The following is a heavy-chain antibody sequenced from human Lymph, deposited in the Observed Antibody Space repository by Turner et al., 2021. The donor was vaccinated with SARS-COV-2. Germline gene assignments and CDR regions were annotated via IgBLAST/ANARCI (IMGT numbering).Heavy chain of an antibody. CDR2: ISSSSIYT. D-gene: IGHD3-9*01. CDR3: ARPLTSYYFYGMDV. J-gene: IGHJ6*02. V-gene: IGHV3-11*06. Sequence: QVQLAESGGGLVKPGGSLRLPCAASGFTFSDYYMSWIRQARGKGLEWVSYISSSSIYTNYADSVKGRFTISRDNAKNSLYLQMNSLRAEDTAVYYCARPLTSYYFYGMDVWGQGTTVTVSS. CDR1: GFTFSDYY.